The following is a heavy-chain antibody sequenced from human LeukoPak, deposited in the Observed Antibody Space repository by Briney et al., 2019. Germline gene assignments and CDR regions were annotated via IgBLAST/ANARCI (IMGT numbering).Heavy chain of an antibody. CDR2: IRYDGSNE. CDR3: ARVTDGEHAFDI. CDR1: GFSFSGYG. Sequence: GGSLRLSCAASGFSFSGYGMHWVRQAPGKGLEWVAFIRYDGSNEYYADSVKGRFTISRDKSKNTLSLQMNSLRVEDTAVYYCARVTDGEHAFDIWGQGTMVTVSS. V-gene: IGHV3-30*02. J-gene: IGHJ3*02. D-gene: IGHD3-10*01.